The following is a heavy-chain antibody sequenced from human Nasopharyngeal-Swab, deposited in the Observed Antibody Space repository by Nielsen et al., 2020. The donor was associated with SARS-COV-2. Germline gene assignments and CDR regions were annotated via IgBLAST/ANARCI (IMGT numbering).Heavy chain of an antibody. J-gene: IGHJ4*02. D-gene: IGHD6-19*01. CDR2: INHSGST. CDR1: GGSFSGYY. CDR3: ARFDSSVREDYFDY. Sequence: SETLSLTCAVYGGSFSGYYWSWIRQPPGKGLEWIGEINHSGSTNYNPSLKSRVTISVDTSKNQFSLKLSSVTAADTAVYYCARFDSSVREDYFDYWGQGTLVTVSS. V-gene: IGHV4-34*01.